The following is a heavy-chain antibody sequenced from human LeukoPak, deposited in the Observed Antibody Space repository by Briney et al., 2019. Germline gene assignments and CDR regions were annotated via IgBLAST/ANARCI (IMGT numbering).Heavy chain of an antibody. J-gene: IGHJ6*02. D-gene: IGHD4-17*01. CDR2: ISGSGDST. Sequence: GGSLRLSCAASAFTFSSSAMNWVSQAPGKGLEWVSAISGSGDSTYYADSVKGRFTISRDNSKNTLYLQVNSLRAEDTAVYYCAKPRGDYVSYHYGIDVWGQGTTVTVSS. CDR1: AFTFSSSA. V-gene: IGHV3-23*01. CDR3: AKPRGDYVSYHYGIDV.